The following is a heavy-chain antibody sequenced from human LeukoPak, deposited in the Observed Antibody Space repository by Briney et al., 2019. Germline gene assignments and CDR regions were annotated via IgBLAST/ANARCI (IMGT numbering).Heavy chain of an antibody. CDR3: ATGPEPAAMVFDF. J-gene: IGHJ4*02. Sequence: GGSLRLSCVASGFTFSNTWMSWARQAPGKGLEWVGRLKSQTDGGTTDYAAPVGGRFTISRDDSKNTLYLQMDSLKTDDTAVYYCATGPEPAAMVFDFWGQGTLVTVSS. CDR2: LKSQTDGGTT. D-gene: IGHD2-2*01. CDR1: GFTFSNTW. V-gene: IGHV3-15*01.